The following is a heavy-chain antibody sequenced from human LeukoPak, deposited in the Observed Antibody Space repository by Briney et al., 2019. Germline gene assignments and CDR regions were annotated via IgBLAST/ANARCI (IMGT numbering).Heavy chain of an antibody. CDR2: IYYSGST. CDR3: ASLRYGSGSYYS. V-gene: IGHV4-31*03. D-gene: IGHD3-10*01. Sequence: SETPSLTCTVSGGSISSGGYYRSWIRQHPGKGLEWIGYIYYSGSTYYNPSLKSRVTISVDTSKNQFSLKLSSVTAADTAVYYCASLRYGSGSYYSWGQGTLVTVSS. CDR1: GGSISSGGYY. J-gene: IGHJ4*02.